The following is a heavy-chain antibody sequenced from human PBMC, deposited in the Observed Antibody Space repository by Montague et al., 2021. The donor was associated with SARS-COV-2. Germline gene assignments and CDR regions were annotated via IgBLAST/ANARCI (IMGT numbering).Heavy chain of an antibody. CDR1: GGSISSDY. V-gene: IGHV4-59*01. CDR2: IYYRGST. Sequence: SETLSLTCTVSGGSISSDYWSWIRQPPGKGLEWIGYIYYRGSTNYNPSLKSRVTISVDTSKNQFSLKLISVTAADTAVYYCAREDRWSWFDPWGQGILVTVSS. J-gene: IGHJ5*02. CDR3: AREDRWSWFDP. D-gene: IGHD3-3*01.